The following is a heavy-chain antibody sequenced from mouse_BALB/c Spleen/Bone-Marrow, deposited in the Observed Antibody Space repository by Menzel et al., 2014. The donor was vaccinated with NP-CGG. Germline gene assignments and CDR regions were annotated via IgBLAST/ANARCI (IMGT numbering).Heavy chain of an antibody. V-gene: IGHV14-3*02. D-gene: IGHD1-1*01. CDR2: IDPANGNT. CDR1: GFNIKDTY. Sequence: EVQLQQSGAELVKPGASVKLSCTASGFNIKDTYMHWVKQRPEQGLEWIGRIDPANGNTKYDPKFQGKATITADTSSNTAYLQLSRLTSEDTADYYGASYYYGSSLFAYWGQGTLVTVSA. J-gene: IGHJ3*01. CDR3: ASYYYGSSLFAY.